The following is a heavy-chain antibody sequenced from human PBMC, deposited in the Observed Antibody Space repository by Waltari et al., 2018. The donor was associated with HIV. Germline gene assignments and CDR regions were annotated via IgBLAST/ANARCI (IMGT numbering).Heavy chain of an antibody. V-gene: IGHV6-1*01. CDR3: VRGGTMVRGIRALDY. Sequence: QVQLQQSVPGRVKPSQTPSPTCAISGYSFPSNSAAWNWLRQAPSRGLEWLGRTYYRSKWYNDYAVSVKSRITINSDTSKNQFSLQLNSVTPEDTAVYYCVRGGTMVRGIRALDYWGQGTLVTVSS. J-gene: IGHJ4*02. CDR2: TYYRSKWYN. D-gene: IGHD3-10*01. CDR1: GYSFPSNSAA.